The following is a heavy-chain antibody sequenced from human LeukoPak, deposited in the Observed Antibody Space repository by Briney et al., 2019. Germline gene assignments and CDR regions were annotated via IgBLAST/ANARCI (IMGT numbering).Heavy chain of an antibody. CDR3: ARDSKLELPTPCSFDY. Sequence: SETLSLTCTVSGGSISSSSYYWGWIRQPPGKGLEWIGSIYHSGSTNYNPSLKSRVTISVDTSKNQFSLKLSSVTAADTAVYYCARDSKLELPTPCSFDYWGQGTLVTVSS. J-gene: IGHJ4*02. D-gene: IGHD1-7*01. CDR1: GGSISSSSYY. V-gene: IGHV4-39*07. CDR2: IYHSGST.